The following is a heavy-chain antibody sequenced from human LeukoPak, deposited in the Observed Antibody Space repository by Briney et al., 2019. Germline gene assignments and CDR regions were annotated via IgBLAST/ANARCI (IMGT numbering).Heavy chain of an antibody. CDR1: GASISSYY. CDR3: AFSFDFWSGYYFD. J-gene: IGHJ4*02. V-gene: IGHV4-59*01. CDR2: ISYSGNT. D-gene: IGHD3-3*01. Sequence: PSETLSLTCTVSGASISSYYWSWIRQPPGKGLEWIGYISYSGNTNYNPSLKSRVTISVDTSKNQFSLKLSSVTAADTDVYYCAFSFDFWSGYYFDWGQGTLVTVSS.